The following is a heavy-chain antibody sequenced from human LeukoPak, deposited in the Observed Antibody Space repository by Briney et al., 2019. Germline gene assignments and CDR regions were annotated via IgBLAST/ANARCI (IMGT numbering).Heavy chain of an antibody. J-gene: IGHJ5*02. CDR1: CRFNSSSSSY. CDR2: IYYSGST. D-gene: IGHD2-2*01. Sequence: SETLSLPCTLSCRFNSSSSSYWAWIRQPPGKGLEWIGSIYYSGSTYYNPSLKSRVTISVDTSKTQFSLKLSSVTAADTGVYYCVRLPSWHIVLVPADLWGQGTLVTVSS. CDR3: VRLPSWHIVLVPADL. V-gene: IGHV4-39*01.